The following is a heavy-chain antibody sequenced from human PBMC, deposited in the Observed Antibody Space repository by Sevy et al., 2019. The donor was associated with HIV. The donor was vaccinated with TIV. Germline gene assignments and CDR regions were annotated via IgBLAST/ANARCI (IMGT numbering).Heavy chain of an antibody. D-gene: IGHD3-10*01. CDR1: GFTFSDYY. J-gene: IGHJ4*02. CDR3: ARMETYYYGSGSYSPLYYFDY. Sequence: GGSLRLSCAASGFTFSDYYMSWIRQAPGKGLEWVSYISSSGSTIYYADSVKGRFTISRDNAKNSLYLKMNSLRAEDTAVYYGARMETYYYGSGSYSPLYYFDYWGQGTLVTVSS. CDR2: ISSSGSTI. V-gene: IGHV3-11*01.